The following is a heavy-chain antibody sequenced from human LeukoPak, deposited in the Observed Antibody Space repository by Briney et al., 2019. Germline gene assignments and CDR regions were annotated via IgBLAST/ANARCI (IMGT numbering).Heavy chain of an antibody. CDR2: ISHSGST. D-gene: IGHD4-17*01. CDR3: ASYTTNFDY. CDR1: GGSFSGYY. J-gene: IGHJ4*02. V-gene: IGHV4-34*01. Sequence: SETLSLTCAVYGGSFSGYYWSWIRQPPGKGLEWIGEISHSGSTNYNPSLKSRVTISVDKSKNQFSLKLSSVTAADTAVYYCASYTTNFDYWGQGTLVTVSS.